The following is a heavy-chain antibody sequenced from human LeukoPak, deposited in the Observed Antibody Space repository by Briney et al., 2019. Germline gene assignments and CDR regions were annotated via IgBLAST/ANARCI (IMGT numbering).Heavy chain of an antibody. J-gene: IGHJ4*02. D-gene: IGHD5-24*01. CDR3: AREDGYKSPLDY. CDR1: GGSISSGGYS. V-gene: IGHV4-30-2*01. CDR2: IYHSGST. Sequence: PSETLSLTCAVSGGSISSGGYSCSWIRQPPGKGLEWIGYIYHSGSTYYNPSLKSRVTISVDRSKNQFSLKLSSVHAADTAVYYCAREDGYKSPLDYWGQGTLVTVSS.